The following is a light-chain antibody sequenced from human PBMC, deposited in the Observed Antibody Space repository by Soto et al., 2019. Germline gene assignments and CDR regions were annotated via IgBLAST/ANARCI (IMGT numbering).Light chain of an antibody. CDR3: QQYNRYSLT. CDR2: DAS. V-gene: IGKV1-5*01. Sequence: DIQMTQSPSTLSASVGDRVTITCRASQSISSWLAWYQQKPGKAPKLLIYDASSLESGVPSRFSGSGSETEFTRTINNLQPDDFATYHCQQYNRYSLTFGGGTKLEIK. J-gene: IGKJ4*01. CDR1: QSISSW.